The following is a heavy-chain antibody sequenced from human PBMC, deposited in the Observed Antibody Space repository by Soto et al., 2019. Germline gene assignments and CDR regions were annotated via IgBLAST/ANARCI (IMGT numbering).Heavy chain of an antibody. CDR1: GFTFSSYS. D-gene: IGHD2-15*01. CDR2: ISSSSSYI. V-gene: IGHV3-21*01. J-gene: IGHJ3*02. Sequence: EVQLVESGGGLVKPGGSLRLSCAASGFTFSSYSMNWVRQAPGKGLEWVSSISSSSSYIYYADSVKGRFTISRDNAKNSLYLQMNSLRAEDTAVYYCARDKDEGIVVVAATPDDAFDICGQGTMVTVSS. CDR3: ARDKDEGIVVVAATPDDAFDI.